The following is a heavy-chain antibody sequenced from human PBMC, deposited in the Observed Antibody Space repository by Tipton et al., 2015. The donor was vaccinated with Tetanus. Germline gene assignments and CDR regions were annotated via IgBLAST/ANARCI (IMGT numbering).Heavy chain of an antibody. CDR2: IYYDTMRA. D-gene: IGHD4-17*01. Sequence: TLSLTCNVSGASINAGGYLWTWVRQHPGEGLEWIGNIYYDTMRASPIPSLDSRVTISVDTSKNQFSLKLTSVTAADTAVYYCARGEAYGDYPAMYFFDNWGQGTLLTVSS. J-gene: IGHJ4*02. CDR1: GASINAGGYL. CDR3: ARGEAYGDYPAMYFFDN. V-gene: IGHV4-31*03.